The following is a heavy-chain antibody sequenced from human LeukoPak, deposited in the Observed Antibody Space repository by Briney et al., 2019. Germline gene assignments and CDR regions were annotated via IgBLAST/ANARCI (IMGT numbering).Heavy chain of an antibody. J-gene: IGHJ4*02. D-gene: IGHD2-8*01. CDR2: IYTSGST. CDR1: GGSISSGSYY. Sequence: SQTLSLTCTVSGGSISSGSYYWSWIRQPAGTGLEWIGRIYTSGSTNYNPSLKSRVTISVDTSKNQFSLKLSSVTAADTAVYYCAREPTPRYCTNGVCYGGFDYWGQGTLVTVSS. CDR3: AREPTPRYCTNGVCYGGFDY. V-gene: IGHV4-61*02.